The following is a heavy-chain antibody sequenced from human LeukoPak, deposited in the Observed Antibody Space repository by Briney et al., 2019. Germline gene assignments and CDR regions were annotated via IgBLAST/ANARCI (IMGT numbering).Heavy chain of an antibody. J-gene: IGHJ4*02. CDR3: AKERGSSDCYYDY. CDR2: ISGSGGST. CDR1: GFTFSSYA. Sequence: GGSLRLSCAASGFTFSSYAMTWIRQAPGKGLEWVSGISGSGGSTYYVDSVKGRFTISRDNSKNTVYLQMNSLKAEDTAVYHCAKERGSSDCYYDYWGQGTLVTVSS. D-gene: IGHD3-22*01. V-gene: IGHV3-23*01.